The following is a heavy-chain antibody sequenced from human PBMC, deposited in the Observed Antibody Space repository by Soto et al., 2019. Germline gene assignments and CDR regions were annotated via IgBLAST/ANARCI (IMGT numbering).Heavy chain of an antibody. Sequence: SETLSLTCAVYGGSFSGYYWSWIRQPPGKGLEWIGEINHSGSTNYNPSLKSRVTISVDTSKNQFSLKLSSVTAADTAVYYCAREKFTVTTNWFDPWGQGTLVTVPS. V-gene: IGHV4-34*01. D-gene: IGHD4-17*01. CDR2: INHSGST. J-gene: IGHJ5*02. CDR1: GGSFSGYY. CDR3: AREKFTVTTNWFDP.